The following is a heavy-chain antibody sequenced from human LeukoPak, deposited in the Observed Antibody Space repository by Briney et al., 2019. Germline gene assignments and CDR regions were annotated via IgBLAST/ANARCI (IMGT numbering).Heavy chain of an antibody. D-gene: IGHD4-17*01. V-gene: IGHV4-59*01. J-gene: IGHJ4*02. CDR2: IYYSGST. CDR3: AREGDDYGDSGAGY. CDR1: GGSISSYY. Sequence: PSETLSLTCTVSGGSISSYYWSWIRQPPGKGLEWIGYIYYSGSTNYNPSLKSRVTISVDTSKNQFSLKLSSVTAADTAVYYCAREGDDYGDSGAGYWGQGTLVTVSS.